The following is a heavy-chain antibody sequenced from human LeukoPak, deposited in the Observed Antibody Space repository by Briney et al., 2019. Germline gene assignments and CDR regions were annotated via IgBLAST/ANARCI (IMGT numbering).Heavy chain of an antibody. J-gene: IGHJ5*02. Sequence: GGSLRLSCAASGFTFSSYSMNWVRQAPGKGLEWVSSISSSSSYIYYADSVKGRFTISRDNAKNSLYLQMNSLRAEDTAVYYCARGPPPVITIFGVADNTQYNWFDPWGQGTLVTVSS. V-gene: IGHV3-21*01. D-gene: IGHD3-3*01. CDR1: GFTFSSYS. CDR3: ARGPPPVITIFGVADNTQYNWFDP. CDR2: ISSSSSYI.